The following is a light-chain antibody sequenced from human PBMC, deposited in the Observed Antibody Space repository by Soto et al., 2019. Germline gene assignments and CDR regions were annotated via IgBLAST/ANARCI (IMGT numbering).Light chain of an antibody. J-gene: IGLJ1*01. Sequence: QSVLTQPPSASGTPGQRVTISCSGSSSNIGSNSVNWYQQLPGAAPKLLIYSNNQRPSGVPDRFSGSKSGTSAPLAISGLQSEDEADYYCAAWDDSLNGREVFGTGTRPPS. CDR2: SNN. V-gene: IGLV1-44*01. CDR1: SSNIGSNS. CDR3: AAWDDSLNGREV.